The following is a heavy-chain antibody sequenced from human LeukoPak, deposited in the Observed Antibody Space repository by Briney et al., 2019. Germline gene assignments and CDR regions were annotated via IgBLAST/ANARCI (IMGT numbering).Heavy chain of an antibody. Sequence: SVKVSCKASGGTFSSYAISWVRQAPGQGLEWMGRIIPIFGTANYAQKFQGRVTITTDESTSTAYMELSSLRSEDTAMYYCARDEEDCSSTSCYDIQFDYWGQGTLVTVSS. CDR2: IIPIFGTA. J-gene: IGHJ4*02. CDR1: GGTFSSYA. CDR3: ARDEEDCSSTSCYDIQFDY. D-gene: IGHD2-2*01. V-gene: IGHV1-69*05.